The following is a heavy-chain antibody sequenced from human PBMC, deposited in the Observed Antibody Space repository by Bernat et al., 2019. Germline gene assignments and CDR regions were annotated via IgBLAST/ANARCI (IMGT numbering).Heavy chain of an antibody. CDR3: AGHLKSYGSGSYGGWFDP. J-gene: IGHJ5*02. Sequence: QLQLQESGPGLVKPSETLSLTCTVSGGSISSSSYYWGWIRQPPGKGLEWIGSIYYSGSTYYNPSLKSRVTISVDTSKNQFSLKLSSVTAADTAVYYCAGHLKSYGSGSYGGWFDPWGQGTLVTVSS. CDR2: IYYSGST. V-gene: IGHV4-39*01. CDR1: GGSISSSSYY. D-gene: IGHD3-10*01.